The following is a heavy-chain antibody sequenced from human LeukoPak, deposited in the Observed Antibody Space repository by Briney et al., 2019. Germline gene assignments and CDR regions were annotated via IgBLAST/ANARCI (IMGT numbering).Heavy chain of an antibody. CDR1: GGSFSGYY. Sequence: PSETLSLTCAVYGGSFSGYYWGWIRQPPGKGLEWIGEINHSGSTNYNPSLKSRVTISVDTSKNQFSLKLSSVTAADTAVYYCARGASGYCSSTSRYYFDYWGQGTLVTVSS. V-gene: IGHV4-34*01. J-gene: IGHJ4*02. D-gene: IGHD2-2*01. CDR2: INHSGST. CDR3: ARGASGYCSSTSRYYFDY.